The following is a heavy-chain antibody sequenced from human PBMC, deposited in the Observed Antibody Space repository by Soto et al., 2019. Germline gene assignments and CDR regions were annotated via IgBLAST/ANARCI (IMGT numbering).Heavy chain of an antibody. CDR1: GFTFSSYW. V-gene: IGHV3-74*01. D-gene: IGHD3-22*01. J-gene: IGHJ6*02. Sequence: GSPRRLSCAASGFTFSSYWMRWVRQAPGEGVVWVSRINRDGSSTSYADSVKGRFTISRDNAKNPLNLQMNSLRAEATAWYDCARAGSGYYYSSGYYYYYYYGMDVWGQGTPVTVSS. CDR2: INRDGSST. CDR3: ARAGSGYYYSSGYYYYYYYGMDV.